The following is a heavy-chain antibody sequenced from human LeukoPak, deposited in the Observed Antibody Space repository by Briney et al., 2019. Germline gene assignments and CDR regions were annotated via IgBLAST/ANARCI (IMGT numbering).Heavy chain of an antibody. J-gene: IGHJ4*02. Sequence: GGSLRLSCAASGFTFSGYWMYWVRQAPGKGLVWISRIVSDGSSTTYADSVKGRFTISRDNAKNTLYLQMNSLRAEDTAVYCCTRGNSGHDYWGQGTLVTVSS. V-gene: IGHV3-74*01. D-gene: IGHD4-23*01. CDR2: IVSDGSST. CDR3: TRGNSGHDY. CDR1: GFTFSGYW.